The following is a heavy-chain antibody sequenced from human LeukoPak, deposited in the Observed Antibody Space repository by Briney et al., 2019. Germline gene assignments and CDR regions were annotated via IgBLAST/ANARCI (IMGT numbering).Heavy chain of an antibody. D-gene: IGHD6-6*01. CDR1: GVSVSNYD. Sequence: PSETLSLTCSVSGVSVSNYDCSWVRQPPGQGLEWIGYVYYTESTNYNPSLKSRVTMFEDKSKNQFSLRLYSVTVADTAVYYCARHFAYSSSSYFDYWGQGSLVTVSS. J-gene: IGHJ4*02. CDR2: VYYTEST. V-gene: IGHV4-59*08. CDR3: ARHFAYSSSSYFDY.